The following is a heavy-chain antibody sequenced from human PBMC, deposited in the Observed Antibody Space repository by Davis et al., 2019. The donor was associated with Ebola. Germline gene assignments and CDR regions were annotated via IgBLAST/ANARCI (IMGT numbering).Heavy chain of an antibody. D-gene: IGHD6-6*01. Sequence: PGGSLRLSCSVSGGSVTSPSHYWGWIRQPPGKGLEWIATIYYTGSPYLNPSLKSRVTISLDRSKNHFSLNLQSVTAADTAVYYCVANSSSSPWFDPWGQGTQVTVSS. CDR2: IYYTGSP. CDR1: GGSVTSPSHY. CDR3: VANSSSSPWFDP. J-gene: IGHJ5*02. V-gene: IGHV4-39*07.